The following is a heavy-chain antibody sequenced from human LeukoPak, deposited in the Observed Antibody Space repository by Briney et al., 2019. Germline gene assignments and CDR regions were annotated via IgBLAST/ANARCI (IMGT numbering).Heavy chain of an antibody. V-gene: IGHV5-51*01. CDR1: GFSFTNYW. Sequence: GEPLKISCKVSGFSFTNYWIGWVRQMPGKGLEWMGIIYPADSDARYSPSFQGQVTISADESIYTAYLQWNSLKASDTATYYCARRSVTASYTYFDYWGQGTLVTVSS. CDR2: IYPADSDA. D-gene: IGHD2-21*02. CDR3: ARRSVTASYTYFDY. J-gene: IGHJ4*02.